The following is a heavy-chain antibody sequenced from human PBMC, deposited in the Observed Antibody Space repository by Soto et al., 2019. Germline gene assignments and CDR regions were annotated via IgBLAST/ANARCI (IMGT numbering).Heavy chain of an antibody. CDR3: AGCPQLSDTFTVYYTTYFDY. CDR1: GHTFSSDT. CDR2: INTANGHT. Sequence: GASVKVSCKASGHTFSSDTLHWVRQAPGQGLEWMGWINTANGHTKFSQNFQGRVTITWDTPASTAYMELRSLRSEDTAVYYCAGCPQLSDTFTVYYTTYFDYWGQGALVTVSS. J-gene: IGHJ4*02. V-gene: IGHV1-3*04. D-gene: IGHD3-9*01.